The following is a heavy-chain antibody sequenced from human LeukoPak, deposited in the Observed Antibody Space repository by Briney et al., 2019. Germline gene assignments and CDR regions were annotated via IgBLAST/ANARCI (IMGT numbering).Heavy chain of an antibody. D-gene: IGHD6-19*01. V-gene: IGHV3-30*02. J-gene: IGHJ4*02. CDR1: GFTFSNFG. CDR3: AKRIAVAFAYYFDY. Sequence: PGGSLRLSCAASGFTFSNFGMHWVRQAPGKGLEWVAFIRYDGDNKHYADSVKGRFTISRDNSMDTLYLQMNSLRAEDTAMYYCAKRIAVAFAYYFDYWGQGTLVTVSS. CDR2: IRYDGDNK.